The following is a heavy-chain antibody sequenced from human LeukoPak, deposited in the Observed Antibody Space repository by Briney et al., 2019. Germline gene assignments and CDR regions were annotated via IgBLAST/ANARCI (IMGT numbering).Heavy chain of an antibody. V-gene: IGHV3-66*01. D-gene: IGHD3-10*01. J-gene: IGHJ6*02. Sequence: GGSLRLSCAASGFTVSTNYMSWVRQAPGKGLEWLSVIYSGGSTYYADSVKGRFTISRDNSKNTVYRQMNSLRGEDTAVYYCAREKGVYHGSGSLSSYYYYGMDVWGQGTTVTVSS. CDR2: IYSGGST. CDR1: GFTVSTNY. CDR3: AREKGVYHGSGSLSSYYYYGMDV.